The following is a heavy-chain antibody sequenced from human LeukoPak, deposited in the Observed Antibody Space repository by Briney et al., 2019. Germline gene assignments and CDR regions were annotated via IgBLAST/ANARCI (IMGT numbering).Heavy chain of an antibody. D-gene: IGHD1-1*01. Sequence: SETLSLTCAVSGDSLRDFYWSWVRQPPGKGLEWIGSIYYSGSTNYHPSLKSRVTISVDTSKNQFSLNLSSVTAADTAVYYCARHMGLGYTYFYPYFDYWGQGTLVTVSA. CDR1: GDSLRDFY. V-gene: IGHV4-59*08. CDR3: ARHMGLGYTYFYPYFDY. CDR2: IYYSGST. J-gene: IGHJ4*01.